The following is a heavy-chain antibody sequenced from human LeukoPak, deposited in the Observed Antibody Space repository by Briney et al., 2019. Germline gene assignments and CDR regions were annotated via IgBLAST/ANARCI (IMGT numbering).Heavy chain of an antibody. Sequence: HSQTLSLTCAISGDSVSSNSAAWNWIRQSPSRGLEWLGRTYYRSKWYSDYAVFVKSRLTINGDTSKNQFSLQLNSVTPEGTAVYFCARARTGDHYFDSWGQGTLVTVSS. D-gene: IGHD7-27*01. J-gene: IGHJ4*02. CDR3: ARARTGDHYFDS. CDR1: GDSVSSNSAA. V-gene: IGHV6-1*01. CDR2: TYYRSKWYS.